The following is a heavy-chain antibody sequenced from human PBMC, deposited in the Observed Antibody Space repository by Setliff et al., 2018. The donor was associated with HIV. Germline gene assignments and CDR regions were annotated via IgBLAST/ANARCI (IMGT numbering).Heavy chain of an antibody. CDR3: ARDRRAHDYNNYVYYYYGMDV. CDR1: GDSFIGYY. Sequence: SETLSLTCAVYGDSFIGYYWTWIRQSPGKGLEWIGEIDHSGNTNYNPSPKSRVTISVDTPKNQFSLKLSSVTAADTAVYYCARDRRAHDYNNYVYYYYGMDVWGQGTTVTVSS. V-gene: IGHV4-34*01. J-gene: IGHJ6*02. D-gene: IGHD4-4*01. CDR2: IDHSGNT.